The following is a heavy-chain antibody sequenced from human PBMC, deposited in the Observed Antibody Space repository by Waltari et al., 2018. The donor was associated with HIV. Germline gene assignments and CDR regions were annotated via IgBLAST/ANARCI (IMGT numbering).Heavy chain of an antibody. CDR3: ARGGFYGSGSKVN. CDR2: IKKEGSEK. D-gene: IGHD3-10*01. Sequence: EVQLVESGGGLVQPGGSLRLSCAASGLPFSSYWMSGVRQAPGKGGEGVANIKKEGSEKYYVDSVKGRFTISRDNAKNSLYMQMNSLRAEDTAVYYCARGGFYGSGSKVNWGQGTLVTVSS. V-gene: IGHV3-7*04. J-gene: IGHJ4*02. CDR1: GLPFSSYW.